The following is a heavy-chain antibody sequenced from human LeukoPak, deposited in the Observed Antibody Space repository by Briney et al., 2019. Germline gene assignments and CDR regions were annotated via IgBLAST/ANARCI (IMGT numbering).Heavy chain of an antibody. V-gene: IGHV3-21*01. CDR2: ISSSSSCI. CDR3: ARAALYSGSSGGFDP. Sequence: GGSLRLSCAASGFTFSSYSMNWVRQAPGKGLEWVSSISSSSSCIYYADSVKGRFTISRDNAKNSLYLQMNSLRAEDTAVYYCARAALYSGSSGGFDPWGQGTLVTVSS. D-gene: IGHD1-26*01. CDR1: GFTFSSYS. J-gene: IGHJ5*02.